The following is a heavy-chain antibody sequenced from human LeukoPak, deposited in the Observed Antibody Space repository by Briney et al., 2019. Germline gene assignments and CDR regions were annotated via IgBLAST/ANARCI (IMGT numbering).Heavy chain of an antibody. CDR3: AKAHDYGDYAGFDY. Sequence: GGSLRLSCAASGFAFDDYAMHWVRQAPGKGLEWVSGISWNSGSIGYADSVKGRFTISRDNAKNSLYLQMNSLRAEDTALYYCAKAHDYGDYAGFDYWGQGTLVSVSS. D-gene: IGHD4-17*01. CDR2: ISWNSGSI. J-gene: IGHJ4*02. CDR1: GFAFDDYA. V-gene: IGHV3-9*01.